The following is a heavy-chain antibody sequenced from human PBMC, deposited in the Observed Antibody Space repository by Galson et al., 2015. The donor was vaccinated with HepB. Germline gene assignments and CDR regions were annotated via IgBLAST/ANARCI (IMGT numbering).Heavy chain of an antibody. J-gene: IGHJ6*02. V-gene: IGHV1-2*02. D-gene: IGHD4/OR15-4a*01. CDR2: INPNSGGT. CDR1: GYTFTGYY. Sequence: SVKVSCKASGYTFTGYYMHWVRQAPGQGLEWMGWINPNSGGTNYAQKFQDRVTMTRDTSISTAYMELRSLTSDDTAVYYCAREGANYRRGYSGMDVWGQGTTVIVSS. CDR3: AREGANYRRGYSGMDV.